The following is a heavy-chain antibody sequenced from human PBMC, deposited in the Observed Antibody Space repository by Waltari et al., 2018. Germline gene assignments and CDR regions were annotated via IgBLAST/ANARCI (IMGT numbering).Heavy chain of an antibody. Sequence: QVQLQESGPGLVKPSETLSLTCTVSGGSIGTYYWSWLRQPPGKGLEWIAYIYYTGRTDYNPSLKSRVTISLDTSKTQFSLKLSSVTAADTAVYYCARDRAFDIWGQGTMVTVSS. CDR3: ARDRAFDI. J-gene: IGHJ3*02. CDR2: IYYTGRT. V-gene: IGHV4-59*01. CDR1: GGSIGTYY.